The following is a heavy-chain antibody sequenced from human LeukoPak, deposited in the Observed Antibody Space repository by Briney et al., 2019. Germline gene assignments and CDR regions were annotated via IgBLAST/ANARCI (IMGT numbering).Heavy chain of an antibody. V-gene: IGHV3-53*01. Sequence: HPGGSLRLSCAASGFTVSSNYMSWVRQAPGKGLEWVSVIYSGGNTYYADSVKGRFTLSRDNSKNTLYLQMNSLRAEDTAVYYCARDRVAAGTPFVAFDIWGQGTMVTVSS. J-gene: IGHJ3*02. CDR3: ARDRVAAGTPFVAFDI. CDR1: GFTVSSNY. CDR2: IYSGGNT. D-gene: IGHD2-15*01.